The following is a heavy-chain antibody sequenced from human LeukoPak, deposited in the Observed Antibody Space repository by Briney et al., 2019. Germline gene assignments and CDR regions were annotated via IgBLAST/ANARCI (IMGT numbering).Heavy chain of an antibody. D-gene: IGHD6-19*01. CDR3: ARRVPIAVAGAISDY. CDR2: ISYDGSNK. V-gene: IGHV3-30*03. Sequence: GRSLRLSCAASGFTFSSYGMHWVRQAPGKGLEWVAVISYDGSNKYYADSVKGRFTISRDNSKNTLYLQMNSLRAEDTAVYYCARRVPIAVAGAISDYWGQGTLVTVSS. CDR1: GFTFSSYG. J-gene: IGHJ4*02.